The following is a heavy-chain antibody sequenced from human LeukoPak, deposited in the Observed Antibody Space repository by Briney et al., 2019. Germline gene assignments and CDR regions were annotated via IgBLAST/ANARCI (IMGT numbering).Heavy chain of an antibody. J-gene: IGHJ6*03. CDR3: ARDSPGGVLGATDYYYMDV. Sequence: SETLSLTCTVSGGSISSYYWSWIRQPAGKGLEWIGRIYTSGSTNYNPSLKSRVTISVDKSKNQFSLKLSSVTAADTAVYYCARDSPGGVLGATDYYYMDVWGKGTTVTVSS. V-gene: IGHV4-4*07. CDR2: IYTSGST. CDR1: GGSISSYY. D-gene: IGHD1-26*01.